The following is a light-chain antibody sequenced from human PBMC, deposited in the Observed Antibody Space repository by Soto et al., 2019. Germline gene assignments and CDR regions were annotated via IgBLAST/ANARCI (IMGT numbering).Light chain of an antibody. V-gene: IGLV2-23*02. CDR1: SSDVGSHNL. J-gene: IGLJ7*01. CDR3: CSYGGSRAV. Sequence: QSVLTQPASVSGSAGQSITISCTGSSSDVGSHNLVSWYQQHPGQAPKLMIYEVSRQPLGVSTRFSASKSGNTASLTISGLQAEDQADYYCCSYGGSRAVFGGGTQLTVL. CDR2: EVS.